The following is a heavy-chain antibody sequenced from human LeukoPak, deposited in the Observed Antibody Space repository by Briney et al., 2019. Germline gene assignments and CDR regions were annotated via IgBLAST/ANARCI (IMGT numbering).Heavy chain of an antibody. CDR1: GYTFTSYG. CDR3: ARWARGTVTVLDV. Sequence: PRASVKVSRKASGYTFTSYGISWVRQAPGQGLEWMGWISAYNANTNNAQMLLRRVTMTTDTSTSTAYMELRSLRSDDTAVYYCARWARGTVTVLDVWGQGTMVTVSS. D-gene: IGHD4-17*01. J-gene: IGHJ6*02. V-gene: IGHV1-18*01. CDR2: ISAYNANT.